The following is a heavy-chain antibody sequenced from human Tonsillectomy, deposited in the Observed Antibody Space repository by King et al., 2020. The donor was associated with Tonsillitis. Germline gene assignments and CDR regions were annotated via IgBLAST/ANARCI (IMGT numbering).Heavy chain of an antibody. CDR1: GLSLSTSGMS. Sequence: QFTLKESGPALVKPTQTLTLTCTLSGLSLSTSGMSVSWIRQPPGKALEWLARIDWDDDKYYSTSLKTRLTISKDTSKNQVVLTMTNMDPVDTATYYCARMGLGWAAVSGTVDYYYMDVWGKGTTVTVSS. CDR3: ARMGLGWAAVSGTVDYYYMDV. V-gene: IGHV2-70*15. J-gene: IGHJ6*03. D-gene: IGHD6-19*01. CDR2: IDWDDDK.